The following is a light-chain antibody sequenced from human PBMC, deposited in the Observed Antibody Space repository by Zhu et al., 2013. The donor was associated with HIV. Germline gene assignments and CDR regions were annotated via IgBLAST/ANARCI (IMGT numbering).Light chain of an antibody. J-gene: IGLJ1*01. CDR3: SSYAGNNNYV. CDR2: EDT. CDR1: SSDVGGYKC. Sequence: QSALTQPASVSGSPGQSITISCTGTSSDVGGYKCVSWYQQYPGKAPQVMIYEDTKRPSGVSNRFSGSKSGNTASLTISGLQAEDEADYYCSSYAGNNNYVFGTGTKVTVL. V-gene: IGLV2-23*01.